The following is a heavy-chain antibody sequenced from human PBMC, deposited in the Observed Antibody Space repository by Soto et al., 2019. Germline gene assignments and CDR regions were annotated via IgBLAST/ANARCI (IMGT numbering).Heavy chain of an antibody. CDR3: AKVKQGTIFGVALADY. CDR1: GFTFSSYA. V-gene: IGHV3-23*01. Sequence: SGGSLRLSCAASGFTFSSYAMSWVRQAPGKGLEWVSAISGSGGSTYYADSVKGRFTISRDNSKNTLYLQMNSLRAEDTAVYYCAKVKQGTIFGVALADYWGQGTLVTVSS. D-gene: IGHD3-3*01. J-gene: IGHJ4*02. CDR2: ISGSGGST.